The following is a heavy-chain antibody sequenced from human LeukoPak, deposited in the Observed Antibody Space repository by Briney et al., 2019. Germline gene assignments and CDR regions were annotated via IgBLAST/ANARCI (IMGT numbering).Heavy chain of an antibody. Sequence: SETLSLTCTVSGGSISSYYWSWIRQPPGKGLEWIGYIYYSGSTNYNPSLKSRVTISVDTSKNQFSLKLSPVTAADTAVYYCARTLIVGATKVWFDPWGQGTLVTVSS. CDR3: ARTLIVGATKVWFDP. D-gene: IGHD1-26*01. V-gene: IGHV4-59*01. CDR2: IYYSGST. J-gene: IGHJ5*02. CDR1: GGSISSYY.